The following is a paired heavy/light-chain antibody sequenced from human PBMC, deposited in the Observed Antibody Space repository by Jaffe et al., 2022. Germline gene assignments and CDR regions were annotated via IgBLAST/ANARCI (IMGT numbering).Light chain of an antibody. CDR3: SSYTSSSTPLWV. CDR2: DVS. Sequence: QSALTQPASVSGSPGQSITISCTGTSSDVGGYNYVSWYQQHPGKAPKLMIYDVSNRPSGVSNRFSGSKSGNTASLTISGLQAEDEADYYCSSYTSSSTPLWVFGGGTKLTVL. V-gene: IGLV2-14*03. J-gene: IGLJ3*02. CDR1: SSDVGGYNY.
Heavy chain of an antibody. J-gene: IGHJ6*03. CDR2: ISSSSSYI. D-gene: IGHD2-2*01. V-gene: IGHV3-21*01. CDR1: GFTFSSYS. CDR3: ARDRRGYCSSTSCSHYYYYYYMDV. Sequence: EVQLVESGGGLVKPGGSLRLSCAASGFTFSSYSMNWVRQAPGKGLEWVSSISSSSSYIYYADSVKGRFTISRDNAKNSLYLQMNSLRAEDTAVYYCARDRRGYCSSTSCSHYYYYYYMDVWGKGTTVTVSS.